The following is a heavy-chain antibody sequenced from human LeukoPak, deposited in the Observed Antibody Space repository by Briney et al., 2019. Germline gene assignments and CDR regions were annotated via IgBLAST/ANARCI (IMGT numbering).Heavy chain of an antibody. Sequence: PGGSLRLSCAASGFAVNTNYITWVRQAPGEGLEWVSIIYSGGSTYYADSVKGRFTISRDSSKNTLYLQMNSLRAEDTAVYYCARTIFGRGNDAFDIWGQGTMVTVSS. V-gene: IGHV3-66*01. CDR2: IYSGGST. D-gene: IGHD3-3*01. J-gene: IGHJ3*02. CDR1: GFAVNTNY. CDR3: ARTIFGRGNDAFDI.